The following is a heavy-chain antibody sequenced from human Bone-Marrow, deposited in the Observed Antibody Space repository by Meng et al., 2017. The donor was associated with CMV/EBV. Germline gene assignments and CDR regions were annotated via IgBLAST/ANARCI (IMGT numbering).Heavy chain of an antibody. D-gene: IGHD7-27*01. Sequence: GESLKISCAASGFTFSSYAMHWVRQAPGKGLEWVAVISYDGSNKYYADSVKGRFTISRDNAKNSLYLQMNSLRAEDTAVYYCAKEATPGYYYYGMDVWGQGTTVTVSS. J-gene: IGHJ6*02. V-gene: IGHV3-30-3*01. CDR2: ISYDGSNK. CDR1: GFTFSSYA. CDR3: AKEATPGYYYYGMDV.